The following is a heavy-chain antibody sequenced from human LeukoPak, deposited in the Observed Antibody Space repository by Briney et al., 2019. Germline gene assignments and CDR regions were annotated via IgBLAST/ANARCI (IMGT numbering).Heavy chain of an antibody. CDR1: GGSISSYY. D-gene: IGHD5-24*01. V-gene: IGHV4-59*08. CDR2: IYYSGST. Sequence: NPSESLSLTCTVSGGSISSYYWSWIRQPPGKGLEWIGYIYYSGSTNYNPSLKSRVTISVDTSKNQFSLRLSSVTATDTSMYYCTRLARRDAYTEHYWGQGTLVTVCS. J-gene: IGHJ4*02. CDR3: TRLARRDAYTEHY.